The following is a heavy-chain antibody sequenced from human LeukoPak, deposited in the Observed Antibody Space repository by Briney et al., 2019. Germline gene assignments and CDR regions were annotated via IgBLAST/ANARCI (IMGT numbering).Heavy chain of an antibody. CDR1: GYTFTSYA. CDR2: INTNTGNP. D-gene: IGHD2-15*01. J-gene: IGHJ3*02. Sequence: ASVKVSCKASGYTFTSYAMNWVRQAPGQGLEWMGWINTNTGNPTYAQGFTGRFVFSLDTSVSTAYLQISSLKAEDTAVYYCARGVVVVAADAFDIWGKGTMVTVSS. V-gene: IGHV7-4-1*02. CDR3: ARGVVVVAADAFDI.